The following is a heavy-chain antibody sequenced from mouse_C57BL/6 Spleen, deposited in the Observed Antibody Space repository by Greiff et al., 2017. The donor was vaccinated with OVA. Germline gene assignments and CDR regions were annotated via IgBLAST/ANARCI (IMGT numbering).Heavy chain of an antibody. Sequence: QVTLKVSGAELVRPGASVTLSCKASGYTFTDYEMHWVKQTPVHGLEWIGAIDPETGGTAYNQKFKGKAILTADKSSSTAYMELRSLTSEDSAVYYCTRTWLLRGRFAYWGQGTLVTVSA. J-gene: IGHJ3*01. D-gene: IGHD2-3*01. V-gene: IGHV1-15*01. CDR1: GYTFTDYE. CDR2: IDPETGGT. CDR3: TRTWLLRGRFAY.